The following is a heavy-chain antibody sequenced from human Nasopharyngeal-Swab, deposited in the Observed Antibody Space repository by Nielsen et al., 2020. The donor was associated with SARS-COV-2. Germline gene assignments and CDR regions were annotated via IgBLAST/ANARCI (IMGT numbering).Heavy chain of an antibody. Sequence: SETLSLTCTVSGGSISSSSYYWGWIRQPPGKGLEWIGSIYYSGSTYYNPFLKSRVTISVDTSKNQFSLKLSSVTATDTAVYYCARDLPDSVGATYYYMDVWGKGTTVTVSS. CDR3: ARDLPDSVGATYYYMDV. D-gene: IGHD1-26*01. J-gene: IGHJ6*03. V-gene: IGHV4-39*07. CDR2: IYYSGST. CDR1: GGSISSSSYY.